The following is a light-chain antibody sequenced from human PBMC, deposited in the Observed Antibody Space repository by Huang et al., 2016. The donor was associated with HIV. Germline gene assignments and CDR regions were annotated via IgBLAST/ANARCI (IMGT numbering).Light chain of an antibody. CDR3: QQTYVIPYT. CDR1: QFISSY. Sequence: DIQMTQSPSSLSASVGDRVTITCRPSQFISSYLSWYQQKPGKAPKLLIYAASSLQSGGPSRFSGSGSGTDFSLTISSLQPEDFATYYCQQTYVIPYTFGQGTKLDIK. V-gene: IGKV1-39*01. J-gene: IGKJ2*01. CDR2: AAS.